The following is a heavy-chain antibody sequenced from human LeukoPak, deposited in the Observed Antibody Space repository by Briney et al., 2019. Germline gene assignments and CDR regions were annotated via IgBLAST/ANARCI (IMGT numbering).Heavy chain of an antibody. D-gene: IGHD5-24*01. Sequence: PSETLSLTCTVSGGSISSGSYYWSWIRQPAGKGLEWIGRIYTSGSTNYNPSLKSRVTISVDTSKNQFSLKLSSVTAADTAVYYCARGRDGYNPGYWGQGTLVTVSS. CDR2: IYTSGST. CDR1: GGSISSGSYY. V-gene: IGHV4-61*02. CDR3: ARGRDGYNPGY. J-gene: IGHJ4*02.